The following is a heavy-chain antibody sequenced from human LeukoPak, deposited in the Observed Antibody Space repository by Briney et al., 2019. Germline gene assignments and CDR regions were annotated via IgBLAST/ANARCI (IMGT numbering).Heavy chain of an antibody. CDR1: GYTFANYG. D-gene: IGHD2-2*01. V-gene: IGHV1-18*01. CDR2: ISAYNGNT. J-gene: IGHJ4*02. CDR3: ARVGAYCTSTSCLDY. Sequence: GASVKVSCKASGYTFANYGISWVRQAPGQGLEWMGWISAYNGNTNYAQKLQGRVTMTTDTSTNTAYMELRSLTSDDTAVYYCARVGAYCTSTSCLDYWGQGTLVTVSS.